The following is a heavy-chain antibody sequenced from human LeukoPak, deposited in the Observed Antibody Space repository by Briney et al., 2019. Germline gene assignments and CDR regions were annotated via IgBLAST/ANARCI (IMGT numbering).Heavy chain of an antibody. CDR2: IYYSGSN. CDR1: GGSISSYY. Sequence: SETLSLTCTVSGGSISSYYWSWIRQPPGKGLEWIGYIYYSGSNNYNPSLKSRVTMSLDTSKNQFSLRLSSVTAADTAVYYCAIAARRRTYYYYYGMDVWGQGTTVTVSS. J-gene: IGHJ6*02. V-gene: IGHV4-59*01. D-gene: IGHD6-6*01. CDR3: AIAARRRTYYYYYGMDV.